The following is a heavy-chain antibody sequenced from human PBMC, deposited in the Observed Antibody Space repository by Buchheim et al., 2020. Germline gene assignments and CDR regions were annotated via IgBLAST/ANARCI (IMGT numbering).Heavy chain of an antibody. D-gene: IGHD3-22*01. CDR1: GGSISSGGYY. J-gene: IGHJ5*01. Sequence: QVQLQESGPGLVKPSQTLSLTCTVSGGSISSGGYYWSWIRQHPGKGLEWIGYIYYSGSTYYNPSLKSRVTISIDMSKNQFSLKLTSVTAADATVYYCARGRRDSSALFSWDNWFDSWGQGSL. V-gene: IGHV4-31*03. CDR2: IYYSGST. CDR3: ARGRRDSSALFSWDNWFDS.